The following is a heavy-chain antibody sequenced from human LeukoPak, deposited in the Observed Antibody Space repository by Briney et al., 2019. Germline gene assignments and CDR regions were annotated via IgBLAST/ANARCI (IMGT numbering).Heavy chain of an antibody. D-gene: IGHD1-26*01. V-gene: IGHV4-59*01. J-gene: IGHJ4*02. CDR2: IYYSGST. CDR1: GGSISTYY. CDR3: ARYSGSPTWYLDY. Sequence: SETLSPTCTVPGGSISTYYWTWIRQPPGKGLDWIGHIYYSGSTKYNPSLESRVTISVDTSKNQFSLKVTSVTAADTALYYCARYSGSPTWYLDYWGQGTLVTVSS.